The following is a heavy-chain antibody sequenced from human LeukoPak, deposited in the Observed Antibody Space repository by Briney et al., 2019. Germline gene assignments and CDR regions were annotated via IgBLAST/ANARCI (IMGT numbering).Heavy chain of an antibody. CDR3: ARLGYCSSNSCYGVDY. D-gene: IGHD2-2*01. V-gene: IGHV1-18*01. CDR2: ISAYNDNT. CDR1: GYTFTNFI. Sequence: ASVKVSCKASGYTFTNFIINWVRQAPGQGLEWMGWISAYNDNTSYAQMFQDRVTMSTDTSTSTAYMELRSLRFDDTAVYYCARLGYCSSNSCYGVDYWGQGILVTVSS. J-gene: IGHJ4*02.